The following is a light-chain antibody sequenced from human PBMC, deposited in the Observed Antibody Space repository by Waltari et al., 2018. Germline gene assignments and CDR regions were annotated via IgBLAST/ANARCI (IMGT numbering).Light chain of an antibody. J-gene: IGKJ2*01. Sequence: VLEQSPATLSVLFGEQATLTSRASQNVATKLAWSQQKPGQAPRRLLFGASTRAPGAPVRFSGSGAETEFTLTITNLQFEDSALFFCQQYHSWPPYTFGQGTKLEIK. CDR2: GAS. CDR1: QNVATK. CDR3: QQYHSWPPYT. V-gene: IGKV3-15*01.